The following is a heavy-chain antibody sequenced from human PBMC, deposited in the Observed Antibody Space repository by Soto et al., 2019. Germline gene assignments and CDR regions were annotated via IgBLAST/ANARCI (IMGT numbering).Heavy chain of an antibody. Sequence: QVQMVQSGAEVKKPGASVKVSCKASGYTFTDFGLSWVRQAPGQGLEWMGWISAYYGSTNYARKFQGRDTMTRDTLTETVYMELRSLRSDDTAIYYCVREEEVIRGVVSLAYWGQGTLVSVSS. CDR1: GYTFTDFG. CDR3: VREEEVIRGVVSLAY. J-gene: IGHJ4*02. CDR2: ISAYYGST. V-gene: IGHV1-18*04. D-gene: IGHD3-10*01.